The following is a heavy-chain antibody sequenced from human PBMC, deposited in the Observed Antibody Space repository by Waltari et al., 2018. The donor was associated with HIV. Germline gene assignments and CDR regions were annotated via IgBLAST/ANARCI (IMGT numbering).Heavy chain of an antibody. Sequence: QVQLQESGPGLVKPSETLSLTCTVSGGSISRYYWSWIRQPPGKGLEWIGYIYYSGSTNSTPSLKRRVTISVDTSKNQFSLRLSSVTAADTAVYYCARSTTSYYYYAMDVWGQGTTVTVSS. CDR3: ARSTTSYYYYAMDV. CDR1: GGSISRYY. V-gene: IGHV4-59*01. J-gene: IGHJ6*02. CDR2: IYYSGST. D-gene: IGHD5-12*01.